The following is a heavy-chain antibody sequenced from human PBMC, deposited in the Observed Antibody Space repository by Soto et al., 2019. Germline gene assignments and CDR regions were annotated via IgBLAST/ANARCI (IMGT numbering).Heavy chain of an antibody. D-gene: IGHD2-15*01. J-gene: IGHJ5*02. CDR2: INTGNDNT. CDR3: AGGYCSDASCLNWFDP. Sequence: ASVKVSFKASGYTFSGYAMHWVRQAPGQRPEWMGWINTGNDNTKYSQKFQGRVTITSDTSASIAYMELSSLTSEDTAIYYCAGGYCSDASCLNWFDPWGQGTLVTVSS. CDR1: GYTFSGYA. V-gene: IGHV1-3*04.